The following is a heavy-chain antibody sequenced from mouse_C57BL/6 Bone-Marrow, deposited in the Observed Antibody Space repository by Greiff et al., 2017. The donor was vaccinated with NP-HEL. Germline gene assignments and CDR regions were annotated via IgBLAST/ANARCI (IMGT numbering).Heavy chain of an antibody. D-gene: IGHD1-1*01. CDR2: ILPGSGST. J-gene: IGHJ2*01. V-gene: IGHV1-9*01. Sequence: QVQLQQSGAELMKPGASVKLSCKATGYTFTGYWIEWVKQRPGHGLEWIGEILPGSGSTNYNEKFKGKATFTADTSSNPAYMQLSSLTTEDSAIFYCVRDGFYYYGTHFEYWGEGTTLTVSS. CDR1: GYTFTGYW. CDR3: VRDGFYYYGTHFEY.